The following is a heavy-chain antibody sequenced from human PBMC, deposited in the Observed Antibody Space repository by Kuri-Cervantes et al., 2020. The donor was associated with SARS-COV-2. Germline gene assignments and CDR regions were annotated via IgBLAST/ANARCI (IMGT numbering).Heavy chain of an antibody. Sequence: GSLRLSCTVSGGSISSHYWSWIRQPPGKGLEWIGYIYYSGSTNYNPSLKSRVTISVDTSKNQFSLKLSSVTAADTAVYYCARGGGFLGILRRKNWFDPWGQGTLVTVSS. CDR1: GGSISSHY. CDR3: ARGGGFLGILRRKNWFDP. V-gene: IGHV4-59*11. CDR2: IYYSGST. D-gene: IGHD2-15*01. J-gene: IGHJ5*02.